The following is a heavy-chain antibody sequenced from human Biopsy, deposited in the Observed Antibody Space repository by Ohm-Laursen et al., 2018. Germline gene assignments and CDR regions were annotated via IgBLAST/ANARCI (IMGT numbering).Heavy chain of an antibody. V-gene: IGHV1-24*01. CDR3: AADINVWNVNY. D-gene: IGHD1-1*01. J-gene: IGHJ4*02. Sequence: GASVKVSCKISGYTLTELSMHWVRQAPGKGLEWMGGFAPENGKTVYARSFQARVSMTEDTSTDTAYMELRSLRSEDTAVYYCAADINVWNVNYWGQGTQVTVSS. CDR2: FAPENGKT. CDR1: GYTLTELS.